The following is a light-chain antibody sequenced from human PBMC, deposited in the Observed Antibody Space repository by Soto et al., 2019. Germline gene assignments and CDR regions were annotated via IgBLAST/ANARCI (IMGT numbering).Light chain of an antibody. V-gene: IGKV1-5*03. Sequence: DIQMTQSPSTLSASVGDRVTITCRASQSISSWLAWYQQKPGKAPKLLIYKASSLESGVPTRFSGSESGTEFTLTISSLQPDDFATYYCQQDNSYPLTFGGGNKVE. CDR1: QSISSW. J-gene: IGKJ4*01. CDR3: QQDNSYPLT. CDR2: KAS.